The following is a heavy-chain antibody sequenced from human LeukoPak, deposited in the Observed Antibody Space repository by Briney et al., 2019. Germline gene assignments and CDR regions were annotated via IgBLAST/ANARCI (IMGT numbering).Heavy chain of an antibody. V-gene: IGHV1-46*01. J-gene: IGHJ4*02. CDR3: VSLVEMASIFFDY. Sequence: ASVKVSCKVSGYTLTELSMHWVRQAPGKGLEWMGIINPGGGGTTYAQEFQGRVTLTRDTSTSTVYMELNSLRFEDTAVYYCVSLVEMASIFFDYWGQGTLVTVSS. D-gene: IGHD5-24*01. CDR1: GYTLTELS. CDR2: INPGGGGT.